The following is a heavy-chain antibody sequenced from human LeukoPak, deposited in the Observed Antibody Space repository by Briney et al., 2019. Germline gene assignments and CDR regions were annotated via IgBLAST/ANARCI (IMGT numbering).Heavy chain of an antibody. V-gene: IGHV4-59*01. J-gene: IGHJ4*02. Sequence: SETLSLTCTVSGGSISSYYWSWIRQPPGKGLEWIGYIYYSGSTNYNPSLKSRVTISVDTSKNQFSLKLSSVTAADTAVYYCARVGFAGSCFNWGQGTLVTVSS. D-gene: IGHD2-15*01. CDR1: GGSISSYY. CDR2: IYYSGST. CDR3: ARVGFAGSCFN.